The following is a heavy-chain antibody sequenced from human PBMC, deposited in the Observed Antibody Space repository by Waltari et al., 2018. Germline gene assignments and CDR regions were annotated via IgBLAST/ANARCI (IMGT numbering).Heavy chain of an antibody. CDR3: ARFGVEAGLDG. CDR1: GFTFSSDW. J-gene: IGHJ4*02. V-gene: IGHV3-7*01. Sequence: EVPLVVSGGCLVRPGWSLRLSCAASGFTFSSDWMSWVRQAPGKGLEFVANIKPDGGEKFYADSVKGRFTISRDNARNSLYLQMTSLRVEDTAVYYCARFGVEAGLDGWGQGTLVTVSS. D-gene: IGHD3-3*01. CDR2: IKPDGGEK.